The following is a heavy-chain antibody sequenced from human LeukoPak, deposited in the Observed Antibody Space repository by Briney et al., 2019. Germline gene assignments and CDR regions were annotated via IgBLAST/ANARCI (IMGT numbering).Heavy chain of an antibody. CDR3: ARPLYHYYYYMDV. Sequence: TGGSLRLSCTASGFTFRSYSMNWVRQAPGERLEWISSITDVGHTYYADSVKGRFTISRDDAKNSLYLQMNSLRADETAVYFCARPLYHYYYYMDVWGKGTTVAVSS. D-gene: IGHD3-16*02. V-gene: IGHV3-21*01. CDR1: GFTFRSYS. J-gene: IGHJ6*03. CDR2: ITDVGHT.